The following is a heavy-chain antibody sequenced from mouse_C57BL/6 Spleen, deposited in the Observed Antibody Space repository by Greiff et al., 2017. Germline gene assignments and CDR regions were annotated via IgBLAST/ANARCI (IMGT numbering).Heavy chain of an antibody. CDR2: ISSGSSTI. CDR1: GFTFSDYG. J-gene: IGHJ4*01. Sequence: EVKLMESGGGLVKPGGSLKLSCAASGFTFSDYGMHWVRQAPEKGLEWVAYISSGSSTIYYADTVKGRFTISRDNAKNTLFLQMTSLRSEDTAMYYCARDGSSLYYYAMDYWGQGTSVSDSS. D-gene: IGHD1-1*01. V-gene: IGHV5-17*01. CDR3: ARDGSSLYYYAMDY.